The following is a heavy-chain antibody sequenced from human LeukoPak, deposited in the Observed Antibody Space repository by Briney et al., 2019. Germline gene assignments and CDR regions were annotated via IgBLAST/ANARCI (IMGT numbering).Heavy chain of an antibody. V-gene: IGHV3-23*01. D-gene: IGHD4-23*01. CDR2: ISGSGAST. CDR1: GFTFSSCA. CDR3: AKSTTRVEPRRLDY. Sequence: GGSLRLSCAASGFTFSSCAMSWVRQAAGKGLEWVSGISGSGASTYYADSVKGRFTISRDNSKNTLYLQMNSLRAEDTAVYYCAKSTTRVEPRRLDYWGQGTLVTVSS. J-gene: IGHJ4*02.